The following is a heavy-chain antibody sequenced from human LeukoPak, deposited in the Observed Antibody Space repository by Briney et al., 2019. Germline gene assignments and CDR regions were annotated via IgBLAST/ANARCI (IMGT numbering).Heavy chain of an antibody. D-gene: IGHD1-26*01. CDR3: ARDHTGKYYIAY. CDR1: GFNFSSFG. CDR2: IGYTGTNT. V-gene: IGHV3-30*02. J-gene: IGHJ4*02. Sequence: GGSLRLSCAASGFNFSSFGMHWVRQAPGEGLEWVAYIGYTGTNTYYADSVKGRFTISRDNSKNTVHLQMNSLRAADTALYSGARDHTGKYYIAYWGQGTLVTVSS.